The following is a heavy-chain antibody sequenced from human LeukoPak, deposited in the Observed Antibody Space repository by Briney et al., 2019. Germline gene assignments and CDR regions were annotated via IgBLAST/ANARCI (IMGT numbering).Heavy chain of an antibody. Sequence: SETLSLTCAVYGGSFSGYYWSWIRQPPGKGLEWIGEINHSGSTNYNPSLKSRVTISVDTSKNQFSLKLGSVTAADTAVYYCARARLRQYSSLFDPWGQGTLVTVSS. CDR2: INHSGST. CDR3: ARARLRQYSSLFDP. V-gene: IGHV4-34*01. D-gene: IGHD5-18*01. J-gene: IGHJ5*02. CDR1: GGSFSGYY.